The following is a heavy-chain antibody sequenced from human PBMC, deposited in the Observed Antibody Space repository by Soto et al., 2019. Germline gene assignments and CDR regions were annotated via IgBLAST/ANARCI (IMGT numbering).Heavy chain of an antibody. V-gene: IGHV4-4*07. D-gene: IGHD2-2*01. CDR1: GDSMTGYY. CDR2: VYISGGT. CDR3: ARGQRCHDWLDP. J-gene: IGHJ5*02. Sequence: PSETLSLTCTVSGDSMTGYYWTLIRQPAGKGLEWIGRVYISGGTHYNPSLKSRVSISLETSKNQFSLRLMSVTVADTAVYYCARGQRCHDWLDPWGQGVLITFSS.